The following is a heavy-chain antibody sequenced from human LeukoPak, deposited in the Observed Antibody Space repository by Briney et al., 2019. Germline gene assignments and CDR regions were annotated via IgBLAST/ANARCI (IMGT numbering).Heavy chain of an antibody. D-gene: IGHD3-10*02. CDR1: GFTFSSYE. J-gene: IGHJ6*04. V-gene: IGHV3-48*03. CDR2: IRSSGSTI. CDR3: AELGITMIGGV. Sequence: GGSLRLSCAAPGFTFSSYEMNWVRQAPGKGLEWVSYIRSSGSTIYYADSVKGRFTISRDNAKNSLYLQMNSLRAEDTAVYYCAELGITMIGGVWGKGTTVTISS.